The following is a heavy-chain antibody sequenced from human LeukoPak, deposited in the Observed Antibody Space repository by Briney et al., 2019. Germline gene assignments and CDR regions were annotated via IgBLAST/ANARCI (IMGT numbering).Heavy chain of an antibody. D-gene: IGHD3-22*01. V-gene: IGHV3-7*03. CDR1: GFSFSSYW. Sequence: GSLRLSCAASGFSFSSYWMTWVRQAPGKGLEWVASIKLGEYERSYVDSVKGRFTISRDDAKNTLYLQMNSLRAEDTAVCYCARDTNYYDSSGYYSGSDFDYWGQGTLVTVSS. CDR2: IKLGEYER. CDR3: ARDTNYYDSSGYYSGSDFDY. J-gene: IGHJ4*02.